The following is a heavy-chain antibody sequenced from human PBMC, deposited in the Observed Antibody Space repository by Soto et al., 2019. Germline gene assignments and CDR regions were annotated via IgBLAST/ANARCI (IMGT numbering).Heavy chain of an antibody. V-gene: IGHV4-39*02. Sequence: SETLSLTCTVSGHSISSSTCYWGWLRQPPGRGLEWLGSVYYGENTYYNPSLKSRVTISVDTSKNLFSLNLSSVTAADTAMYYCARPQFSGTYHDPFKIWGPGTMVTVSS. CDR3: ARPQFSGTYHDPFKI. CDR2: VYYGENT. D-gene: IGHD1-26*01. CDR1: GHSISSSTCY. J-gene: IGHJ3*02.